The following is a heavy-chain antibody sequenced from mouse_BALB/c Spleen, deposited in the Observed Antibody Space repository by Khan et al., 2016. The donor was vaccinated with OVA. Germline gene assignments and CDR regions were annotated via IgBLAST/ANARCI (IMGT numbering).Heavy chain of an antibody. CDR1: GFTFSDYY. Sequence: EVELVESGGGLVKPGGSLKLSCEASGFTFSDYYMYWVRQTPEKRLEWVATISDSDTYTYYPDSVKGRSTISRDGFKNNRYLRMSSLKAEDTGIYYWTRGFYGDPFAYWGQGTLVTVSA. V-gene: IGHV5-4*02. CDR3: TRGFYGDPFAY. D-gene: IGHD2-13*01. J-gene: IGHJ3*01. CDR2: ISDSDTYT.